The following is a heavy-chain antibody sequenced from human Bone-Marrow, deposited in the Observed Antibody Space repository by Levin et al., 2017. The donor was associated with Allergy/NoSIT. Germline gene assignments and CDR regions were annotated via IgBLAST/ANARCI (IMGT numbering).Heavy chain of an antibody. CDR2: INNDNGDT. CDR1: GYTFTNYP. CDR3: ATTAFDY. V-gene: IGHV1-3*04. Sequence: GASVKVSCKASGYTFTNYPMHWVRQAPGQGLEWVAWINNDNGDTKYSQKFQGRISITRDTSASTVYLDLSSLRFADTAVYYCATTAFDYWGQGTLVTVSS. J-gene: IGHJ4*02.